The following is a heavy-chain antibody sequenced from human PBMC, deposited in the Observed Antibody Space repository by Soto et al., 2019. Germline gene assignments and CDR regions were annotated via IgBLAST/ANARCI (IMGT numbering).Heavy chain of an antibody. CDR3: ARHSRVERRLDWFGP. D-gene: IGHD1-1*01. CDR2: IYYSGST. J-gene: IGHJ5*02. CDR1: GGSISSRSYY. Sequence: SETLSLTCTVSGGSISSRSYYWGWIRQPPGKGLEWIGSIYYSGSTYYTPSLKSRVTISVDTSKNQFSLKVNSVSAADTAVYHCARHSRVERRLDWFGPWGQGTLVTVSS. V-gene: IGHV4-39*01.